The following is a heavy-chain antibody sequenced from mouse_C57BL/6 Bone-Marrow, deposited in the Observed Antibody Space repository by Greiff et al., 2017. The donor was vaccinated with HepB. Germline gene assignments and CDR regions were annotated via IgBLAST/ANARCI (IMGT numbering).Heavy chain of an antibody. V-gene: IGHV7-1*01. CDR1: GFTFSDFY. D-gene: IGHD1-1*01. CDR3: ARDARGPLLLRPGY. CDR2: SRNKANDYTT. Sequence: EVQLVESGGGLVQSGRSLRLSCATSGFTFSDFYMEWVRQAPGKGLEWIAASRNKANDYTTEYSASVKGRFIVSRDTSQSILYLQMNALRAEDTAIYYCARDARGPLLLRPGYWGQGTTLTVSS. J-gene: IGHJ2*01.